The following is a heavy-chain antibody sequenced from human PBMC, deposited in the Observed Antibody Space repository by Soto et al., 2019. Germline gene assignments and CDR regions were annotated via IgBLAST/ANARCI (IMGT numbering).Heavy chain of an antibody. CDR2: LTPGGETT. CDR3: VKDSPVSGKYQDLDY. D-gene: IGHD1-26*01. Sequence: PGGSLRLSCAASGFNFRGEAMTWVRQAPGKGLEWISALTPGGETTYYINSVKGRFTISRDNAKDTLFLQMNSLTDADTAIYYCVKDSPVSGKYQDLDYWRQRTLVTVSS. CDR1: GFNFRGEA. J-gene: IGHJ4*02. V-gene: IGHV3-23*01.